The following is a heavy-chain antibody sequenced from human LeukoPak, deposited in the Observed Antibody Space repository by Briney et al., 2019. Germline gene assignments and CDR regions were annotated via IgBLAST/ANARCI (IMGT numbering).Heavy chain of an antibody. CDR2: ISSSSSYI. CDR3: ARVGSSGWSSYFYYYYGMDV. D-gene: IGHD6-19*01. CDR1: GFTFSSYS. J-gene: IGHJ6*02. V-gene: IGHV3-21*01. Sequence: GGSLRLSCAASGFTFSSYSMNWVRQAPGKGLEWVSSISSSSSYIYYADSVKGRFTITRDNAKTSLYLQMNSLRAEDTAVYYCARVGSSGWSSYFYYYYGMDVWGQGTTVTVSS.